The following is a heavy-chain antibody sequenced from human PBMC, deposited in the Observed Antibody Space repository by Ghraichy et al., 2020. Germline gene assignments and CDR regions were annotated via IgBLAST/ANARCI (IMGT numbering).Heavy chain of an antibody. Sequence: GGSLRLSCRASGFIFNNYAMSWVRQAPGRGLEWGSSITGSGGITYHADSVKGRFTISRDNSKNTLYLHVNSLRAEDTAVYYCATDPYSILTGYFANWGQGTLVTVSP. J-gene: IGHJ4*02. CDR2: ITGSGGIT. CDR3: ATDPYSILTGYFAN. V-gene: IGHV3-23*01. D-gene: IGHD3-9*01. CDR1: GFIFNNYA.